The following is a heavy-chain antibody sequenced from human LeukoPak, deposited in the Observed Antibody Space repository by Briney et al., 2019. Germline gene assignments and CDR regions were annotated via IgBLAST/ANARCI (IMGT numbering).Heavy chain of an antibody. J-gene: IGHJ4*02. Sequence: GGSLRLSCAASGFTFNTYYMKWARQAPGRGLEWVSSITSSGSDIYYADSVKGRFTISRDNAKYSLYLQMNSLRADDTAIYYCATDPSSSVWSYWGQGTLVTVSS. D-gene: IGHD6-6*01. CDR1: GFTFNTYY. CDR3: ATDPSSSVWSY. V-gene: IGHV3-21*01. CDR2: ITSSGSDI.